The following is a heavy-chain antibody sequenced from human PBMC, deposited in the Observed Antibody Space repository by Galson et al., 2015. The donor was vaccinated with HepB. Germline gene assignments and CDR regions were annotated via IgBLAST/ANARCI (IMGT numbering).Heavy chain of an antibody. J-gene: IGHJ4*02. CDR1: GFTFRNYA. D-gene: IGHD1-26*01. CDR3: VKDDGAIIVGPTLFEN. CDR2: ISSNGGST. Sequence: SLRLSCAASGFTFRNYAMQWVRQAPGKGLEYVSAISSNGGSTYYALSVKGRFTISRDDFKDTLYLQMSSLRPEDTAVYYCVKDDGAIIVGPTLFENWGQGTLVTVSS. V-gene: IGHV3-64D*06.